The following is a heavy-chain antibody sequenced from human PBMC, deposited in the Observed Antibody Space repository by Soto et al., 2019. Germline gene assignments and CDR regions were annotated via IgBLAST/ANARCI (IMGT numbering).Heavy chain of an antibody. CDR1: GFTFSSYA. CDR2: ISGSGGST. CDR3: AKDSGITGTDY. Sequence: GESLKISCAASGFTFSSYAMSWVRQAPGKGLEWVSAISGSGGSTYYADSVKGRFTISRDNSKNTLYLQMNSLRAEDTAVYYCAKDSGITGTDYWGQGTLVTVSS. J-gene: IGHJ4*02. D-gene: IGHD1-20*01. V-gene: IGHV3-23*01.